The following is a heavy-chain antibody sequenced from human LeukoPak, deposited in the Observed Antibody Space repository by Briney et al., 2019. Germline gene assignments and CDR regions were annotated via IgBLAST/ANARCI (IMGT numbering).Heavy chain of an antibody. J-gene: IGHJ4*02. D-gene: IGHD6-19*01. CDR1: GGSISSYY. Sequence: SETLSLTCTVSGGSISSYYWSWIRQPPGKGLEWTGYISDSGSTNYSPSLKSRLTISVDTSKNQFSLRLTSVTAADTAVYYCTRTRYSSGWFFDYWGQGTLVTVSS. CDR2: ISDSGST. CDR3: TRTRYSSGWFFDY. V-gene: IGHV4-59*01.